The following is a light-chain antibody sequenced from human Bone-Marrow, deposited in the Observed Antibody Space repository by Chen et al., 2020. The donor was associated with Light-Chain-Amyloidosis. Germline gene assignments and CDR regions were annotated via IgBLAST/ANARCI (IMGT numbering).Light chain of an antibody. J-gene: IGLJ1*01. CDR3: SSYTITNTLV. CDR1: SSHVGGDNH. Sequence: QSPLTQPPSLAGPPVQSPTYSFTGTSSHVGGDNHVSWYQQHPDKAPKLMIYEVTNRPSWVSDRFSGSKSDNTASLTISGLQTEDEADYFCSSYTITNTLVFGSGTRVTVL. V-gene: IGLV2-14*01. CDR2: EVT.